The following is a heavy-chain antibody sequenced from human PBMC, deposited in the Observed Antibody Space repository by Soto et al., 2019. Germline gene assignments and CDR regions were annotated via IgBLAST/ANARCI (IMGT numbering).Heavy chain of an antibody. J-gene: IGHJ6*02. CDR2: IYYGGST. Sequence: PSETLALTCTVSGGSISSSSYYWGWIRQPPGKGLEWIGSIYYGGSTYYNPSLKSRVTISVDTSKNQFSLKLSSVTAADTAVYYCECGYYYYYGMDVWGQGTTVT. CDR3: ECGYYYYYGMDV. CDR1: GGSISSSSYY. V-gene: IGHV4-39*01.